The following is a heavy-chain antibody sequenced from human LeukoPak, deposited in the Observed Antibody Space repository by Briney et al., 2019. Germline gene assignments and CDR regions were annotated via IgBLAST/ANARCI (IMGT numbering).Heavy chain of an antibody. D-gene: IGHD3-22*01. Sequence: SETLSLTCTVSGGSISSYYWSWIRQPPGKGLEWIGYIYYSGSTNYNPSLKSRVTISVDTSKNQFSLKLSSVTAADTAVYYCGRGPYYDSSGYYVWGQGTLVTVSS. J-gene: IGHJ4*02. CDR1: GGSISSYY. CDR3: GRGPYYDSSGYYV. CDR2: IYYSGST. V-gene: IGHV4-59*01.